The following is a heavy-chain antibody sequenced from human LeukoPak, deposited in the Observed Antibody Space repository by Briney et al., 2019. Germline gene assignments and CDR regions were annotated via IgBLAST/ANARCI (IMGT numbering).Heavy chain of an antibody. V-gene: IGHV3-7*04. J-gene: IGHJ4*02. CDR2: INQDGSEK. CDR1: GFTFSDNY. Sequence: GGALRLSCAASGFTFSDNYMTWVRPAPGKGVEWVANINQDGSEKYYVDSVKGRFTISSDTTKNSLYLPMNSLRAEDTAVYYCARASVPDDYGVYDGVPVSYWGQGTLVTVSS. CDR3: ARASVPDDYGVYDGVPVSY. D-gene: IGHD4-17*01.